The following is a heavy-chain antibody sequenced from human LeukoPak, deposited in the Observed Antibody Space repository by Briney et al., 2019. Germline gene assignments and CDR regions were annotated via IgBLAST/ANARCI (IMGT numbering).Heavy chain of an antibody. D-gene: IGHD3-3*01. CDR1: GFTFSSYG. Sequence: GGSLRLSCAASGFTFSSYGMHWVRQAPGKGLEWVAFIRYDGSNKYYADSVKGRFTISRDNSKNTLYLQMNSLRAEDTAVYYCAKGLGFLEWLSLDYWGQGTLVTVSS. V-gene: IGHV3-30*02. J-gene: IGHJ4*02. CDR2: IRYDGSNK. CDR3: AKGLGFLEWLSLDY.